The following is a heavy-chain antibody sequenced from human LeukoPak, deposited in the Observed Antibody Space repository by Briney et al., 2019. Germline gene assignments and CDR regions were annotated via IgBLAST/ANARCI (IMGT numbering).Heavy chain of an antibody. J-gene: IGHJ5*02. Sequence: GGSLRLSCAASGFTFSNFYMSWVRQAPGKGLEWVANIKQDGSEKYYVDSVKGRFTISRDNAKNSLYLQMNSLRAEDTAVYYCARDVGIDWFDPWGQGTLVTVSS. CDR2: IKQDGSEK. V-gene: IGHV3-7*01. CDR1: GFTFSNFY. CDR3: ARDVGIDWFDP. D-gene: IGHD2-15*01.